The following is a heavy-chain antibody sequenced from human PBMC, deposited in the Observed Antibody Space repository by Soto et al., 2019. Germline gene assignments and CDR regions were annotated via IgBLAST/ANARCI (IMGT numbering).Heavy chain of an antibody. CDR3: AKGGPLVLMDY. CDR2: ISGSGGTT. Sequence: GGSLRLSCAASGFMFDDYGVHWVRQGPGKGLEWVSAISGSGGTTYYADSVKGRFTISRDNSKNTLYLQMNSLRAEDTAVYYCAKGGPLVLMDYWGQGTLVTVSS. CDR1: GFMFDDYG. V-gene: IGHV3-23*01. J-gene: IGHJ4*02. D-gene: IGHD3-22*01.